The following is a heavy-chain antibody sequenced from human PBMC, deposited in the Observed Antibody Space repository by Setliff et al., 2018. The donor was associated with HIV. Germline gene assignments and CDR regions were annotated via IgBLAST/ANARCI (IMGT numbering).Heavy chain of an antibody. J-gene: IGHJ3*02. CDR1: GGSVSSRGYY. Sequence: SETLSLTCTVAGGSVSSRGYYWGWIRQPPGKGPEWIANILYGGNTYYNPSLKSRVTISVDTSQNPFSLKLNSVTAADTAVYFCARPTTGVGGGAAFDIWGQGTMVTVSS. V-gene: IGHV4-39*02. D-gene: IGHD2-8*01. CDR3: ARPTTGVGGGAAFDI. CDR2: ILYGGNT.